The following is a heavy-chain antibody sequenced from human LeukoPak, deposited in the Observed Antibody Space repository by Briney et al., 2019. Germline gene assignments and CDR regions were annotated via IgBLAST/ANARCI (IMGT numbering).Heavy chain of an antibody. CDR2: INPNSGGT. CDR1: GYTFTGYY. D-gene: IGHD3-22*01. V-gene: IGHV1-2*02. CDR3: ARGGITYHYDSSEFDY. J-gene: IGHJ4*02. Sequence: EASVKVSCKASGYTFTGYYMHWVRQAPGQGLEWMGWINPNSGGTNYAQKFQGRVTMTRDTSISTAYMELSRLRSDDTAVYYCARGGITYHYDSSEFDYWGQGTLVTVSS.